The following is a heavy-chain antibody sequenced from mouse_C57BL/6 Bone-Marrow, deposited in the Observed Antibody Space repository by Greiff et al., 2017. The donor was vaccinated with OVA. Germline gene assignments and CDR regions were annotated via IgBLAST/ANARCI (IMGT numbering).Heavy chain of an antibody. D-gene: IGHD2-3*01. CDR2: ISSGGGYI. Sequence: EVQRVESGEGLVKPGGSLKLSCAASGFTFSSYAMSWVRQTPEKRLEWVAYISSGGGYIYYADTVKGRFTISGDNARNTLYLQMSSLKSEDTVMYYCTRDGYYVRVEWGQGTSVTVFS. CDR1: GFTFSSYA. J-gene: IGHJ4*01. CDR3: TRDGYYVRVE. V-gene: IGHV5-9-1*02.